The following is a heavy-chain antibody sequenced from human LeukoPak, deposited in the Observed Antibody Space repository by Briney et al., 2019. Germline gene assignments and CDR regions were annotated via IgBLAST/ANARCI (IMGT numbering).Heavy chain of an antibody. CDR2: INHSGST. D-gene: IGHD3-22*01. CDR1: GGSFSGYY. Sequence: PSETLSLTCAVYGGSFSGYYWSWIRQPPGKGLEWIGEINHSGSTNYNPSLKSRVTISVDTSKNQFSLKLSSVTAADMAVYYCANEGYYYDSSGYSLDWGQGTLVTVSS. V-gene: IGHV4-34*01. CDR3: ANEGYYYDSSGYSLD. J-gene: IGHJ4*02.